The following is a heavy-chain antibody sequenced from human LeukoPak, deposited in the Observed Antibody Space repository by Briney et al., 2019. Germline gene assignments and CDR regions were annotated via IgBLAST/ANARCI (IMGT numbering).Heavy chain of an antibody. V-gene: IGHV1-46*01. CDR3: ARVRDGYNDAYDI. D-gene: IGHD5-24*01. CDR1: GYTFTSYD. CDR2: IKPSGGST. Sequence: GASVKVSCKASGYTFTSYDINWVRQATGQGLEWMGIIKPSGGSTTYAQKFQGRVTMTRDMSTSTLYMELSSLRSEDTAVYYCARVRDGYNDAYDIWGQGTMVTVSS. J-gene: IGHJ3*02.